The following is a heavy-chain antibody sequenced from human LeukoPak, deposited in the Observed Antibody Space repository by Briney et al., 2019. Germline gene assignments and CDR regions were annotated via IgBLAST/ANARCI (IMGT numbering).Heavy chain of an antibody. CDR2: IWYDGSNK. D-gene: IGHD1-26*01. Sequence: PGGSLRLSCAASGFTFSSYGMHWVRQAPGKGLEWVAVIWYDGSNKYYADSVKGRFTISRDNAKNSLYLQMNSLRAEDTAVYYCARDRWELLPRLNTHDYWGQGTLVTVSS. CDR3: ARDRWELLPRLNTHDY. J-gene: IGHJ4*02. V-gene: IGHV3-33*08. CDR1: GFTFSSYG.